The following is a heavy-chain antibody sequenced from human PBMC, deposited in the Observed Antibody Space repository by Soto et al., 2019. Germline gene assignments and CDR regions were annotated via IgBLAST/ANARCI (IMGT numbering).Heavy chain of an antibody. CDR1: GYTFTSYG. Sequence: GASVKVSCKASGYTFTSYGISWVRQAPGQGLEWMEWISAYNGNTNYAQKLQGRVTMTTDTSTSTAYMELRSLRSDDTAVYYYAREATLGYCSSTSCSDVDAFDIWGQGTMVTVSS. CDR3: AREATLGYCSSTSCSDVDAFDI. J-gene: IGHJ3*02. D-gene: IGHD2-2*01. CDR2: ISAYNGNT. V-gene: IGHV1-18*01.